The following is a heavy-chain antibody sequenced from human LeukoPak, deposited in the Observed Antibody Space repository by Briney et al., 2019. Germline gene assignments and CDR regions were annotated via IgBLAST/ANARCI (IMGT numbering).Heavy chain of an antibody. CDR3: ARDEIVGTTSPLDY. CDR1: GFTFSSYS. D-gene: IGHD1-26*01. Sequence: GGSLRLSCAASGFTFSSYSMNWVRQAPGKGLEWVSYISSSSSTIYYADSVKGRFTISRDNAKNSLYLQMNSLRAEDTAVYYCARDEIVGTTSPLDYWGQGTLVTVSS. J-gene: IGHJ4*02. CDR2: ISSSSSTI. V-gene: IGHV3-48*01.